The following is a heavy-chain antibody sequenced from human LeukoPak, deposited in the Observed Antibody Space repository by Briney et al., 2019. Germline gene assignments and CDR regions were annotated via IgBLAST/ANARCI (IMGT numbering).Heavy chain of an antibody. Sequence: ASVKVSCKASGYTFTSYGISWVRQAPGQGLEWMGWISAYNGNTNYAQKLQGRVTMTTDTSTSTAYMELRSLRSDDTAVYYCATSLGHYYDSSGYSGPYYYGMDVWGQGTTVTVSS. CDR2: ISAYNGNT. D-gene: IGHD3-22*01. J-gene: IGHJ6*02. CDR1: GYTFTSYG. V-gene: IGHV1-18*01. CDR3: ATSLGHYYDSSGYSGPYYYGMDV.